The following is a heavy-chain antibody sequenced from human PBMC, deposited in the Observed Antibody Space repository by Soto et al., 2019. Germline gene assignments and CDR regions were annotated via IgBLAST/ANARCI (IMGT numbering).Heavy chain of an antibody. J-gene: IGHJ6*02. V-gene: IGHV4-39*01. CDR3: ARQGYSSSWFYYYYYGMDV. CDR2: IYYSGST. CDR1: GGSISSSSYY. D-gene: IGHD6-13*01. Sequence: PSETLSLTCTVSGGSISSSSYYWGWIRQPPGKGLEWIGSIYYSGSTYYNPSLKSRVTISVDTSKNQFSLKLSSVTAADTAVYYCARQGYSSSWFYYYYYGMDVWGQGTTVTVS.